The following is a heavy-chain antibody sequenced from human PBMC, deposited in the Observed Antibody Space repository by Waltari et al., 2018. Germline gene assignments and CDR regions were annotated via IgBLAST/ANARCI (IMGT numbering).Heavy chain of an antibody. CDR3: ASSGRNDSPDWYFDL. J-gene: IGHJ2*01. CDR1: GYTFTSYG. D-gene: IGHD1-1*01. V-gene: IGHV1-18*01. CDR2: ISAYNGNT. Sequence: QVQLVQSGAEVKKPGASVKVSCTASGYTFTSYGISWVRQAPGQGLEWMGWISAYNGNTNYAQKLQGRVTMTTDTSTSTAYMELRSLRSDDTAVYYCASSGRNDSPDWYFDLWGRGTLVTVSS.